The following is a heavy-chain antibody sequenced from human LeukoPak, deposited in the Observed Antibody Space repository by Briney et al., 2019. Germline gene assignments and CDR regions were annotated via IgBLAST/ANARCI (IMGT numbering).Heavy chain of an antibody. CDR3: ARGGAVAGDYYYYGMDV. Sequence: PSETLSPTCTVSGGSISSCYWSWIRQPPGKGLEWIGYIYYSGSTNYNPSLKSRVTISVDTSKNQFSLKLSSVTAADTAVYYCARGGAVAGDYYYYGMDVWGQGTTVTVSS. V-gene: IGHV4-59*01. CDR2: IYYSGST. CDR1: GGSISSCY. D-gene: IGHD6-19*01. J-gene: IGHJ6*02.